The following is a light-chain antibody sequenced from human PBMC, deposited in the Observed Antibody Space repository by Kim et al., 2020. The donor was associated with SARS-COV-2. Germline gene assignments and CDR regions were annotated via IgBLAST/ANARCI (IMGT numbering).Light chain of an antibody. Sequence: SVAISHTATSGAVSGYNNVSWYQQPPGKAPNLMIYEVTKRPSGVPDRFSGSKSDNTASLTVSGLQAEDEADYYCSSHAGSNNYVVFGGGTQLTVL. V-gene: IGLV2-8*01. CDR1: SGAVSGYNN. J-gene: IGLJ2*01. CDR3: SSHAGSNNYVV. CDR2: EVT.